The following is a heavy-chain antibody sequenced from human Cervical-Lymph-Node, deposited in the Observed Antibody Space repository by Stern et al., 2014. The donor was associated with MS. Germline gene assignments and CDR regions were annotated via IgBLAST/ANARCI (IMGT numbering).Heavy chain of an antibody. CDR1: GFRFSDHY. Sequence: VQLVESGGGLVKPGGSLRLSCVASGFRFSDHYMSWIRQTPGKGLERISYISVTGGSTHYADSVKGRFTISRDNANNSVYLQMTSLRVEDTAIYYCARGSGAFDNWGLGSLVTVSS. CDR3: ARGSGAFDN. V-gene: IGHV3-11*01. CDR2: ISVTGGST. J-gene: IGHJ4*02.